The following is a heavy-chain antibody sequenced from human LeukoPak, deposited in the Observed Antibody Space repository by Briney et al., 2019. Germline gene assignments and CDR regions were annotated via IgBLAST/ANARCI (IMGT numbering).Heavy chain of an antibody. D-gene: IGHD4-17*01. Sequence: GGSLCLSGSAYGFTVSSYPMSWLRQAPGQGLEWVSTISARDGNTFYADSVKGRFTISRDNSKNTLYLQMNSLRAEDTAVYFCAKDLYGDYVGDYWGQGTLVTVSS. V-gene: IGHV3-23*01. CDR1: GFTVSSYP. CDR3: AKDLYGDYVGDY. CDR2: ISARDGNT. J-gene: IGHJ4*02.